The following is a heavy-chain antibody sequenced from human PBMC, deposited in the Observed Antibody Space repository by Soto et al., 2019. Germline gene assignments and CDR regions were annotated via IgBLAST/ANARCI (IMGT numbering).Heavy chain of an antibody. D-gene: IGHD1-26*01. CDR2: IYYSGNT. J-gene: IGHJ4*02. CDR1: GGSISSRSNYY. Sequence: QLQVQESGPGLVKPSETLSLTCTVSGGSISSRSNYYWGWIRQPPGKGLEWIGSIYYSGNTYYNPSLKSRVTLSVDTSKNQFSLKLSSVTAADTAVYFCAGYSGTYFHFDYWGQGILVTVSS. V-gene: IGHV4-39*01. CDR3: AGYSGTYFHFDY.